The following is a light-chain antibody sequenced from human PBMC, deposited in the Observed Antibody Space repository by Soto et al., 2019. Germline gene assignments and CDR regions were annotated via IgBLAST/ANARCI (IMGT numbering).Light chain of an antibody. Sequence: QSALTQPPSASGSPGQSVTISCTGSSSDVGGYEYVSWYQQHPGKAPKLIIYEVIKRPSGVPDRFSGSKSGNTASLTVSGLQAEDESDYYCSSYTSSTTWVFGGGTKLTVL. CDR3: SSYTSSTTWV. CDR1: SSDVGGYEY. J-gene: IGLJ3*02. V-gene: IGLV2-8*01. CDR2: EVI.